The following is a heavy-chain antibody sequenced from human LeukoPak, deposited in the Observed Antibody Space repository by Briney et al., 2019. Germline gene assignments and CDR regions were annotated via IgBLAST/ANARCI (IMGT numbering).Heavy chain of an antibody. CDR2: INHSGST. D-gene: IGHD6-19*01. CDR1: GGSFSGYY. CDR3: ARLHLVSSGWYPMADS. V-gene: IGHV4-34*01. J-gene: IGHJ4*02. Sequence: SETLSLTCAVYGGSFSGYYWSWIRQPPGKGLEWIGEINHSGSTNYNPSLKSRVTISVDTSKNQFSLQLSSVTAADTAVYYCARLHLVSSGWYPMADSWGQGTLVTVSS.